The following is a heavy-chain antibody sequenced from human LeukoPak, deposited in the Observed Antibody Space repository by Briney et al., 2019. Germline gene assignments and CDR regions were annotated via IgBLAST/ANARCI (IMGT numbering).Heavy chain of an antibody. Sequence: SETLSLTCTVSGGPISSYYWSWIRQPPGKGLEWIGYIYYSGSTNYNPSLKSRVTISVDTSKNQFSLKLSSVTAADTAVYYCAREDGTTGTTAWFDPWGQGTLVTVSS. CDR3: AREDGTTGTTAWFDP. CDR1: GGPISSYY. V-gene: IGHV4-59*01. CDR2: IYYSGST. J-gene: IGHJ5*02. D-gene: IGHD1-1*01.